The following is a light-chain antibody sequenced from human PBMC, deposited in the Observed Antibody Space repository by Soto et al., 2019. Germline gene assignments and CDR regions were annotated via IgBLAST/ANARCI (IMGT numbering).Light chain of an antibody. V-gene: IGKV1-5*03. CDR2: EAS. CDR3: QQYDDYPLT. J-gene: IGKJ4*01. CDR1: QTISTW. Sequence: DIQMTQSPSTLSGSVGDRVTITCRASQTISTWLAWYQQKPGKAPKLLIYEASNLESGVPSRFGGSGSGTEFTLTISSLQPDDFATYFCQQYDDYPLTFGGGTKVDIK.